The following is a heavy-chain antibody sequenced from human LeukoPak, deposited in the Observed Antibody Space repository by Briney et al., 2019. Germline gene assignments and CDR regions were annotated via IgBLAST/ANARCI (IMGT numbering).Heavy chain of an antibody. D-gene: IGHD3-22*01. J-gene: IGHJ2*01. V-gene: IGHV1-18*01. CDR1: GYTFTSYG. Sequence: ASVKVSCKASGYTFTSYGISWVRQAPGQGLEWMGWISAYNGNTNYAQKLQGRVTMTTDTSTSTAYMELRSLRSDDTAVYYCAREVMYYYDSSGSVGGFDLWGRGTLVTVSS. CDR2: ISAYNGNT. CDR3: AREVMYYYDSSGSVGGFDL.